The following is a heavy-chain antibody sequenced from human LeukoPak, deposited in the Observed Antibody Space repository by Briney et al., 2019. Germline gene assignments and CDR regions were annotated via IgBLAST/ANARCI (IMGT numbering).Heavy chain of an antibody. CDR2: IYPGDSER. CDR3: ARIEGSTFDC. Sequence: GESLKISFKNSGYTFTSYCIGWGRPTPGKGLEWMGIIYPGDSERKQNPPLQGQVPLSASMSISNAYPECDSLKTSGPGRSLRARIEGSTFDCWGQGTLVTVSS. J-gene: IGHJ4*02. V-gene: IGHV5-51*01. CDR1: GYTFTSYC.